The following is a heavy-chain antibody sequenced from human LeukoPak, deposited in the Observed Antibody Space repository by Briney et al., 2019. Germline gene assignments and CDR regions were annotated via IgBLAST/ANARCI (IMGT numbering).Heavy chain of an antibody. CDR2: LNPDSAGT. J-gene: IGHJ4*02. V-gene: IGHV1-2*02. CDR1: GYTFTGYY. D-gene: IGHD1-7*01. CDR3: ARSNWNYDLPGYYFDY. Sequence: WASVKVSCKASGYTFTGYYMHWVRQAPGQGLEWMGWLNPDSAGTNYAQRFQGRVTMTRDPSISTAYMELSRLKSDDTAVYYCARSNWNYDLPGYYFDYWGQGTLVTVSS.